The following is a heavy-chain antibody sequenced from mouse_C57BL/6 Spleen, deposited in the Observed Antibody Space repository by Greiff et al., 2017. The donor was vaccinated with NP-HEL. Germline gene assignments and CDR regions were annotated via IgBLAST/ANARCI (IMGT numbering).Heavy chain of an antibody. CDR2: ISSGSSTI. Sequence: EVQRVESGGGLVKPGGSLKLSCAASGFTFSDYGMHWVRQAPEKGLEWVAYISSGSSTIYYADTVKGRFTISRDNAKNTLFLQMTSLGSEDTAMYYCARESLNYFDYWGQGTTLTVSS. CDR3: ARESLNYFDY. CDR1: GFTFSDYG. V-gene: IGHV5-17*01. J-gene: IGHJ2*01.